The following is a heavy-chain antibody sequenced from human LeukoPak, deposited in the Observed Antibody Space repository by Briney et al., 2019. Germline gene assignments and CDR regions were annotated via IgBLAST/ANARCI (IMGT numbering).Heavy chain of an antibody. CDR3: ATPTRGGIAVTGTFGH. V-gene: IGHV4-34*01. CDR2: INHSGAS. D-gene: IGHD6-19*01. Sequence: SETLSLTCAGSGGAFTGYYWSWIRQPPGKGLEWIGEINHSGASNYNPSLKSRVTISVDTSKNQFSLRLTSVSAADTGVYYCATPTRGGIAVTGTFGHWGQGTQVTVSS. CDR1: GGAFTGYY. J-gene: IGHJ4*02.